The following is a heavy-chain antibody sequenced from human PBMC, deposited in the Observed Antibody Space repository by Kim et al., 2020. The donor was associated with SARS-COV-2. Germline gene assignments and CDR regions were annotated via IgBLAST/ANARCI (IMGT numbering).Heavy chain of an antibody. CDR3: ARDFGALVEMATMGAFDI. D-gene: IGHD3-16*01. J-gene: IGHJ3*02. CDR2: IIPIFGTA. CDR1: GGTFSSYA. Sequence: SVKVSCKASGGTFSSYAISWVRQAPGQGLEWMGGIIPIFGTANYAQKFQGRVTITADESTSTAYMELSSLRSEDTAVYYCARDFGALVEMATMGAFDIWGQGTMVTVSS. V-gene: IGHV1-69*13.